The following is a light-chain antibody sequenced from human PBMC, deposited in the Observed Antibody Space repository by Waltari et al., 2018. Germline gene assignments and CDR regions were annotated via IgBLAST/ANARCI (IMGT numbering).Light chain of an antibody. V-gene: IGKV3-15*01. J-gene: IGKJ2*01. CDR1: QSVSTN. CDR2: GAS. CDR3: QQYNSWPPYT. Sequence: EIVMTQSPAILSVSPGERAPLPCRASQSVSTNVAWYQQKPGQAPRLLFYGASTRATDIPTRFSGSGSGTEFTLTISSLQSEDFAIYYSQQYNSWPPYTFGQGTKLEIK.